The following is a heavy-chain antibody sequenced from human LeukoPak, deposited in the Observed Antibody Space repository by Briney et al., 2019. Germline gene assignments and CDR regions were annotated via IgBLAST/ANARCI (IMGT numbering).Heavy chain of an antibody. CDR1: GGSISSYY. D-gene: IGHD2-15*01. Sequence: SSETLSLTCTVSGGSISSYYWSWIRQPPGKGLEWIGYIYYSGSTNYNPSLKSRVTISVDTSKNQFSLKLSSVTAADTAVYYCARQGVDNWFDPWGQGTLVTVSS. V-gene: IGHV4-59*08. CDR3: ARQGVDNWFDP. J-gene: IGHJ5*02. CDR2: IYYSGST.